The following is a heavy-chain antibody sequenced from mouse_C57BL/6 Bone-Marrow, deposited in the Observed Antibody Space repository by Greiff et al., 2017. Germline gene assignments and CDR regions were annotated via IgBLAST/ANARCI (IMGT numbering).Heavy chain of an antibody. D-gene: IGHD1-1*01. V-gene: IGHV1-74*01. CDR3: AIPPITTVVPYAFAY. Sequence: QVQLQQPGAELVKPGASVKVSCKASGYTFTSYWMHWVKQRPGQGLEWIGRIHPSDSDTNYNQKFKGKATLTVEKSSSTAYMHLSRLTSEGSAVYYGAIPPITTVVPYAFAYWGQGTLVTVSA. J-gene: IGHJ3*01. CDR1: GYTFTSYW. CDR2: IHPSDSDT.